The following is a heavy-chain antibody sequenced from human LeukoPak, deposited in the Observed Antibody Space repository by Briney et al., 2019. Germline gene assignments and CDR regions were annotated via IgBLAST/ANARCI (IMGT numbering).Heavy chain of an antibody. CDR1: GGTFSSYA. Sequence: ASVTVSCKASGGTFSSYAISWVRQAPGQGLEGMGRIIPIVGIANYAQKFQGRVTITADKSTSTAYMELSSLRSEDTAVYYCATHESYGLFDYWGQGTLVTVSS. CDR2: IIPIVGIA. CDR3: ATHESYGLFDY. D-gene: IGHD5-18*01. V-gene: IGHV1-69*04. J-gene: IGHJ4*02.